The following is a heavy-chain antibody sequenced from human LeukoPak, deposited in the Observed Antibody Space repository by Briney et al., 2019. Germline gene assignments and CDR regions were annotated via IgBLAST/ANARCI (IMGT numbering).Heavy chain of an antibody. CDR2: ISAYNGNT. J-gene: IGHJ4*02. Sequence: ASVKVSCKASGHTFTSYGISWVRQAPGQGLEWMGWISAYNGNTNYAQKLQGRVTMTTDTSTSTAYMELRSLRSDDTAVYYCARAGAPLVVPAANFDYWGQGTLVTVSS. CDR3: ARAGAPLVVPAANFDY. D-gene: IGHD2-2*01. V-gene: IGHV1-18*04. CDR1: GHTFTSYG.